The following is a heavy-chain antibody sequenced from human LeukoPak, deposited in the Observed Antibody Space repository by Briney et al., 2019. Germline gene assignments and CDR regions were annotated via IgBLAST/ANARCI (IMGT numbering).Heavy chain of an antibody. CDR1: GFSLSTSGVG. CDR2: INHSGST. Sequence: SGPTLVKPTQTLTLTCTFSGFSLSTSGVGVGWIRQPPGKGLEWIGEINHSGSTNYNPSLKSRVTISVDTSKNQFSLKLSSVTAADTAVYYCARGGPYSSSSGARFYYYYYYMDVWGKGTTVTVSS. D-gene: IGHD6-6*01. CDR3: ARGGPYSSSSGARFYYYYYYMDV. J-gene: IGHJ6*03. V-gene: IGHV4-39*07.